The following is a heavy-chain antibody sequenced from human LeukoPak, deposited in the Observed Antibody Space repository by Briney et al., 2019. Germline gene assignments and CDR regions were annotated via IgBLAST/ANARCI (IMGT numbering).Heavy chain of an antibody. Sequence: SETLSLTCAVYGGSFSGYYWSWIRQPPGKRLDWIGEINHSGSTNYNPSLKSRVTISLDTSKNHFSLKLSSVTAADTAVYYCARGGGDYYMDVWDKGTTVTVSS. V-gene: IGHV4-34*01. J-gene: IGHJ6*03. D-gene: IGHD3-10*01. CDR3: ARGGGDYYMDV. CDR2: INHSGST. CDR1: GGSFSGYY.